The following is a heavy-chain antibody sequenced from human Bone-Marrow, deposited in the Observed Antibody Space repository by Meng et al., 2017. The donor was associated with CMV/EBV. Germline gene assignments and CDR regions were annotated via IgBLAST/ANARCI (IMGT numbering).Heavy chain of an antibody. D-gene: IGHD1-26*01. CDR3: ARTEWELLPPDY. Sequence: ASVKVSCKASGYTFTSYGISWVRQAPGQGLEWMGWISAYNGNTNYAQKLQGRVTMTTDTSTSTAYMELRSLRSDDTAGYYCARTEWELLPPDYWGQGTLVTVSS. J-gene: IGHJ4*02. CDR1: GYTFTSYG. CDR2: ISAYNGNT. V-gene: IGHV1-18*01.